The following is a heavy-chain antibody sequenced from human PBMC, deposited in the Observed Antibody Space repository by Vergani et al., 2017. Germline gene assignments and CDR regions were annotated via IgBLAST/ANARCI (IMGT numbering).Heavy chain of an antibody. J-gene: IGHJ5*02. CDR3: AGGSSGFFTLTSPNWFDP. V-gene: IGHV3-11*04. CDR1: RFDFSDYY. D-gene: IGHD3-3*01. CDR2: ISNSGNTI. Sequence: VQLMESGGGWAQPGGSLRLSCAASRFDFSDYYMSWIRQAPGKGLEWISYISNSGNTINYADSVKGRFIVSRDNAKKSLYLQMNSLRVEDTAVYYCAGGSSGFFTLTSPNWFDPWGQGTLVTVS.